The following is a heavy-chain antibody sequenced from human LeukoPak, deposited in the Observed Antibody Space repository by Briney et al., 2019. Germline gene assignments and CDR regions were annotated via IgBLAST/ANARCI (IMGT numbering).Heavy chain of an antibody. D-gene: IGHD2-2*01. J-gene: IGHJ4*02. Sequence: SETLSLTCSVSGDSIGSGAYYWGWIRQPPGKGLEWIGSIYYSGSTYYNPSLKSRVTISVDTSKNQFSLKLSSVTAADTAVYYCAQTRGYCTSISCRYYFDYWGQGILVTVSS. V-gene: IGHV4-39*01. CDR3: AQTRGYCTSISCRYYFDY. CDR2: IYYSGST. CDR1: GDSIGSGAYY.